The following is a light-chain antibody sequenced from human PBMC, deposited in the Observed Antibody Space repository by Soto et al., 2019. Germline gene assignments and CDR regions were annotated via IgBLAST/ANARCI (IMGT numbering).Light chain of an antibody. V-gene: IGKV1-9*01. CDR2: AAS. CDR1: QGISSY. CDR3: QPYNSYSRT. J-gene: IGKJ1*01. Sequence: IEFTQSPSYLSASVGDRVTITCRASQGISSYLAWYQQKQGKAPKILIYAASTLPSGVPSRFRGSGSWTDFTLTISRLQPEDAPTYYCQPYNSYSRTFGQGTKVDIK.